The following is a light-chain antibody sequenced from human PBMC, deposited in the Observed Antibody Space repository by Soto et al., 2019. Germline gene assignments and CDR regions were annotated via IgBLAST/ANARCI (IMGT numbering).Light chain of an antibody. CDR3: SSYTSSTTLI. V-gene: IGLV2-14*01. CDR1: SSDVGSYNY. J-gene: IGLJ2*01. Sequence: QSALTQPASVSGSPGQSITISCTGTSSDVGSYNYVSWYQQHPGKAPKLMIYEVTYRPSGVSNRFSGSKSGNTASLTISGLQADDEADYYCSSYTSSTTLIFGGGTKLTVL. CDR2: EVT.